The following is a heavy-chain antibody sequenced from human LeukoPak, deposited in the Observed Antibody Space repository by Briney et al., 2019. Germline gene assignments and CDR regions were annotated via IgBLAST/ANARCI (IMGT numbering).Heavy chain of an antibody. V-gene: IGHV4-59*12. CDR1: GGSISSYY. J-gene: IGHJ4*02. CDR3: AREGPNHYYFDY. D-gene: IGHD1-14*01. Sequence: SETLSLTCTVSGGSISSYYWSWIRQPPGKGLEWIGYIYYSGSTNYNPSLKSRVTISVDTSKNQFSLKLSSVTAADTAVYYCAREGPNHYYFDYWGQGTLVTVSS. CDR2: IYYSGST.